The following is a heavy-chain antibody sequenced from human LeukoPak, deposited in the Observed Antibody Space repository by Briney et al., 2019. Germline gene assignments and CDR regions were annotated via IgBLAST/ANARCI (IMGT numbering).Heavy chain of an antibody. CDR3: AADESDY. Sequence: GGSLRLSCAASGFTFSSYAMSWVRRAPGKGLEWVSLISSDDSTYYADSVKGRFTISRDNSKNTLYLQMNSLRAEDTAIYFCAADESDYWGQGTLVTVSS. CDR2: ISSDDST. J-gene: IGHJ4*02. V-gene: IGHV3-23*03. CDR1: GFTFSSYA.